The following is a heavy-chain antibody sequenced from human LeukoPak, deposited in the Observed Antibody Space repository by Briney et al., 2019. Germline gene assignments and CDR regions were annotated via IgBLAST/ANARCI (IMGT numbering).Heavy chain of an antibody. CDR1: GGSISSGDYY. J-gene: IGHJ4*02. CDR2: IYYSGST. V-gene: IGHV4-30-4*01. Sequence: SQTLSLTCTVSGGSISSGDYYWSWIRQPPGKGLEWIGYIYYSGSTYYNPSLKSRVTISVDTSKNQFSLKLSYVTAADTAVYYCARTYYDILTGYLFFDYWGQGTLVTVSS. D-gene: IGHD3-9*01. CDR3: ARTYYDILTGYLFFDY.